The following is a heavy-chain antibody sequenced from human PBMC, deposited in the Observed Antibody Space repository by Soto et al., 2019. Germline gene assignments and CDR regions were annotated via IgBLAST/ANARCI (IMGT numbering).Heavy chain of an antibody. D-gene: IGHD3-22*01. CDR1: GGTFSSYA. CDR3: ETLPSGYYYDSSGYDPFDY. Sequence: SVKVSCKASGGTFSSYAISWVRQAPVQGLEWMGGIIPIFGTANYAQKFQGRVTITADESTSTAYMELSSLRSEDTAVYYCETLPSGYYYDSSGYDPFDYWGQGTLVTVSS. CDR2: IIPIFGTA. J-gene: IGHJ4*02. V-gene: IGHV1-69*13.